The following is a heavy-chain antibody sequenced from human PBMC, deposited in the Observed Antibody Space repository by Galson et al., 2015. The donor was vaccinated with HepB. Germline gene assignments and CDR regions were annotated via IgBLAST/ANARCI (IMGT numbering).Heavy chain of an antibody. J-gene: IGHJ3*02. V-gene: IGHV3-33*08. CDR3: AREEIAAAGMGNDAFDI. CDR2: IWYDGSNK. D-gene: IGHD6-13*01. CDR1: GFTFSSYG. Sequence: LRLSCAASGFTFSSYGMHWVRQAPGKGLEWVAVIWYDGSNKYYADSVKGRFTISRDNSKNTLYLQTNSLRAEDTAVYYCAREEIAAAGMGNDAFDIWGQGTMVTVSS.